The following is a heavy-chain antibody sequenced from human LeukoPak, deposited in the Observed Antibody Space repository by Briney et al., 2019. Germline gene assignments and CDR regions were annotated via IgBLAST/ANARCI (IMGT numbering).Heavy chain of an antibody. CDR2: VYARGNT. V-gene: IGHV4-59*01. CDR3: ARAIYSFGYADGFDI. CDR1: DDSISNYY. D-gene: IGHD5-18*01. J-gene: IGHJ3*02. Sequence: SETLSLTCTVSDDSISNYYWSWIRQPPGKGLEWIGSVYARGNTNDNPSLKSRVTISVDTSKNQFSLKLSSVTAADTAMYYCARAIYSFGYADGFDIWGQGTLVTVSS.